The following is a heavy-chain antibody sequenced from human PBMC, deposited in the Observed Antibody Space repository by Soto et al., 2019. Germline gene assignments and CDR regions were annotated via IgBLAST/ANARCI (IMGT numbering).Heavy chain of an antibody. V-gene: IGHV3-30*18. CDR1: GFTFSSYG. CDR2: ISYDGSNK. D-gene: IGHD6-19*01. J-gene: IGHJ4*02. CDR3: AKGEYSSGLQGVWPLDY. Sequence: ESGGGVVQPGRSLRLSCAASGFTFSSYGMHWVRQAPGKGLEWVAVISYDGSNKYYADSVKGRFTISRDNSKNTLYLQMNSLRAEDTAVYYCAKGEYSSGLQGVWPLDYWGQGTLVTVSS.